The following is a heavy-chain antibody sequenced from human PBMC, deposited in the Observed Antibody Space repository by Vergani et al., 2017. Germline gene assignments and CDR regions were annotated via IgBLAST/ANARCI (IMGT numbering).Heavy chain of an antibody. Sequence: EVQLMESGGGWAQPGGSLRLSCAASGFVFSESLIHWVRQVPGKGLEWLGHIRRRSEHYATAYGPSLIGRATISRDDSTNTAYLQLSSLGTDDTAIYFCSAQTQSCHDYWGQGTLVAVSS. CDR1: GFVFSESL. CDR2: IRRRSEHYAT. V-gene: IGHV3-73*01. J-gene: IGHJ4*02. D-gene: IGHD3-10*01. CDR3: SAQTQSCHDY.